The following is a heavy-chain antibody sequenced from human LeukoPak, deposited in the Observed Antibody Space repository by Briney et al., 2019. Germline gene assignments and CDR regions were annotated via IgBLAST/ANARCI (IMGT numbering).Heavy chain of an antibody. Sequence: GGSLRLSCAASGFTFSTFAMTWVRQAPGKGLEWVSSITGTHYTTYNTDSVKGRFTISRDNSKNTLYLQMNSLRADDTAVYYCTKDPNGDYVGAFDPWGQGTLVTVTS. CDR1: GFTFSTFA. V-gene: IGHV3-23*01. D-gene: IGHD4-17*01. CDR3: TKDPNGDYVGAFDP. CDR2: ITGTHYTT. J-gene: IGHJ5*02.